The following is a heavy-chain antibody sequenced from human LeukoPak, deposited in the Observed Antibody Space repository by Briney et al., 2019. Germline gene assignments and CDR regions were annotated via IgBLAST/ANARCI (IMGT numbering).Heavy chain of an antibody. CDR3: ARHRDYYDT. V-gene: IGHV4-59*08. D-gene: IGHD3-22*01. CDR1: GSSINNNF. J-gene: IGHJ4*01. Sequence: SETLSPTCTVSGSSINNNFWTWIRQPPGKGLEWIGYIYSSGSANYNPSIKSRVIISGDTSKNQISLKLTSVTAADTAVYFCARHRDYYDTWGRGTLVTVSS. CDR2: IYSSGSA.